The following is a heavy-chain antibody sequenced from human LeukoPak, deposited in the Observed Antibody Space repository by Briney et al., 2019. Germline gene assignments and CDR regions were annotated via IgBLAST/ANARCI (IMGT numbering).Heavy chain of an antibody. J-gene: IGHJ4*02. CDR1: GYTLTELS. CDR2: FDPEDGEA. Sequence: ASVTVSCKVSGYTLTELSMHWVRQAPGKGLEWMGGFDPEDGEAIYAQKFQGRVTMTEDTSTDTAYMELSSLRSEDTAVYYCATDLVGATLLFDYWGQGTLVTVSS. CDR3: ATDLVGATLLFDY. V-gene: IGHV1-24*01. D-gene: IGHD1-26*01.